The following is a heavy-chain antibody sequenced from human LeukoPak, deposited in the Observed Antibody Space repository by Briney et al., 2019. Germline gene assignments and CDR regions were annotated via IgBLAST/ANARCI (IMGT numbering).Heavy chain of an antibody. CDR3: ARDRYWSGGSCRLIFDY. CDR1: VYTFTSYA. V-gene: IGHV1-3*01. Sequence: ASVKVSWKASVYTFTSYAMHWVSQAPGQRLEWMGWINAGNGNTKYSQKFQGRVTITRDTSASTAYMELSSLRSEDTGVYYCARDRYWSGGSCRLIFDYWGQGTLVTVSS. J-gene: IGHJ4*02. CDR2: INAGNGNT. D-gene: IGHD2-15*01.